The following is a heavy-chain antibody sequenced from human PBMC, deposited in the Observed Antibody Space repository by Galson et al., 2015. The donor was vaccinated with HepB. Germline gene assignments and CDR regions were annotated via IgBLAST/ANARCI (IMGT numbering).Heavy chain of an antibody. CDR2: IKSRIDGGTT. CDR3: TTRYHYTDY. J-gene: IGHJ4*02. D-gene: IGHD1-14*01. V-gene: IGHV3-15*01. CDR1: GLYFPDVW. Sequence: SLRLSCAVSGLYFPDVWMTWVRQAPGKGLEWVGRIKSRIDGGTTDLAAAVKGRFTMSRDDSKTTVYLRMNSLKTEDTAVYYCTTRYHYTDYWGQGTLVTVSS.